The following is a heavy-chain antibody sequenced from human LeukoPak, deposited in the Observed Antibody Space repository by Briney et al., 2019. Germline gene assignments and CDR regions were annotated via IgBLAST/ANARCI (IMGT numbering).Heavy chain of an antibody. CDR1: GYIFTSYG. Sequence: ASVKVSCKASGYIFTSYGISWVRQAPGQGLEWMGWISAYNGNTNYAQKLQGRVTMTTDTSTSTAYMELRSLRSDDTAVYYCARDSAAAGRHYYYYGMDVWGQGTTVTVSS. CDR2: ISAYNGNT. D-gene: IGHD6-13*01. CDR3: ARDSAAAGRHYYYYGMDV. V-gene: IGHV1-18*01. J-gene: IGHJ6*02.